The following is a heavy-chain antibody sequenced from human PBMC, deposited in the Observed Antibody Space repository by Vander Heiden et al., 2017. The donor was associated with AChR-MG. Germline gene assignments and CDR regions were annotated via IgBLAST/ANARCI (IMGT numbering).Heavy chain of an antibody. CDR3: ARVQGTVPAAIPGGSYDGYLFDS. CDR1: GFTFSSYS. J-gene: IGHJ4*02. Sequence: ELQLLESGGGLVKPGGSLRLSCAAPGFTFSSYSRSWVRQAQGKGLQWVSSISRVRSYIYYADSVKGRFTISRDSAKNSLYLQMNSLRAEDTAVYCCARVQGTVPAAIPGGSYDGYLFDSWGQGTLVTVSS. D-gene: IGHD2-2*02. CDR2: ISRVRSYI. V-gene: IGHV3-21*01.